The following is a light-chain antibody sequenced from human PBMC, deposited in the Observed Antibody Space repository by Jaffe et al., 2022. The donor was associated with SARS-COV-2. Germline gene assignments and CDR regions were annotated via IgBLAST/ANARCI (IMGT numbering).Light chain of an antibody. V-gene: IGLV3-21*02. Sequence: SYVLTQPPSVSVAPGQTARITCGENNIGTKSVHWHQQKPGQAPVLVVYDDTARPSGIPERFSGSNSGNTATLTISRVEAGDEADYYCQVWDSSSDHPVFGGGTKLTVL. J-gene: IGLJ2*01. CDR2: DDT. CDR3: QVWDSSSDHPV. CDR1: NIGTKS.